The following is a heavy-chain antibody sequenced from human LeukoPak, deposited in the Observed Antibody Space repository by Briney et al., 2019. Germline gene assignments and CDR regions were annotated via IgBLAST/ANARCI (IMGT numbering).Heavy chain of an antibody. V-gene: IGHV4-39*07. Sequence: SETLSLTCTVSGGSISTSSHYWAWIRQPPGKGLEYIGNIYYSGTTSYNPSLKSRVTMSVAKNQFSLKLTSVTAADTAVYYCAREKGSGYYYCGLDVWGQGTTVTVSS. J-gene: IGHJ6*02. CDR2: IYYSGTT. D-gene: IGHD3-10*01. CDR1: GGSISTSSHY. CDR3: AREKGSGYYYCGLDV.